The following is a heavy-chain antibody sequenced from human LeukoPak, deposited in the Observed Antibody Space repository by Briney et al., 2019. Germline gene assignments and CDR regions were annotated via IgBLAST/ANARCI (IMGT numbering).Heavy chain of an antibody. CDR3: AKGIAARPYYYYGMDV. D-gene: IGHD6-6*01. J-gene: IGHJ6*02. CDR1: GFTFSRYS. V-gene: IGHV3-48*01. Sequence: GGSLRLSCAASGFTFSRYSMNWVRQAPGKGLEWVSYISSSNNTIDYADSVKGRFTISRDNSKNTLYLQMNSLRAEDTAVYYCAKGIAARPYYYYGMDVWGQGTTVTVSS. CDR2: ISSSNNTI.